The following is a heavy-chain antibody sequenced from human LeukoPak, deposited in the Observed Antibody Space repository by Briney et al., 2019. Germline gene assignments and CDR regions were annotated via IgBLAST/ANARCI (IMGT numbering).Heavy chain of an antibody. V-gene: IGHV5-10-1*01. J-gene: IGHJ6*02. CDR1: GYSFTSYW. Sequence: GESLKISCKGSGYSFTSYWISWVRQMPGKGLEWMGRIDPSDSYTNYSPSFQGHVTISADKSISTAYLQWSSLKASDTAMYYCARSPRITMIVVVITMNYYGMDVWGQGTTVTVSS. D-gene: IGHD3-22*01. CDR2: IDPSDSYT. CDR3: ARSPRITMIVVVITMNYYGMDV.